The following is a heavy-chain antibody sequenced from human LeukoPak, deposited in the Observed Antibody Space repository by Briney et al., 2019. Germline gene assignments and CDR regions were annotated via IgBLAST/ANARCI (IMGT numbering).Heavy chain of an antibody. CDR3: ARGPSPNTAMDNWYFDL. D-gene: IGHD5-18*01. CDR2: IYYSGST. V-gene: IGHV4-59*01. Sequence: SETLSLTCTVSGGSISSYYWSWIRQPPGKGLEWIGYIYYSGSTSYNPSLKSRVTISVDTSKNQFSLKLSSVTAADTAVYYCARGPSPNTAMDNWYFDLWGRGTLVTVSS. CDR1: GGSISSYY. J-gene: IGHJ2*01.